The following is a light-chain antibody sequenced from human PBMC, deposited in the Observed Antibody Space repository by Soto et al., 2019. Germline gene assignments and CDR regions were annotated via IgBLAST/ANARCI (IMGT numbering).Light chain of an antibody. J-gene: IGLJ3*02. CDR3: SSHTTSNTQV. Sequence: QSALTQPASVSGSPGQSITISCTGTSSDIGGYYYVSWYQQHPGNPPKLMIYEVSNRPSGVSNRFSGSKSGNTASLTISGLQAEDEADYYCSSHTTSNTQVFGGGTKLTVL. V-gene: IGLV2-14*01. CDR2: EVS. CDR1: SSDIGGYYY.